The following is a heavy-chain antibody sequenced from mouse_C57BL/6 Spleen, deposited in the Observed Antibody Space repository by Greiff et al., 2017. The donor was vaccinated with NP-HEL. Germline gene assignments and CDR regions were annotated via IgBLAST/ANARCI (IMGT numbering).Heavy chain of an antibody. CDR3: ATELGTWCAY. CDR2: IYPSDSET. CDR1: GYTFTSYW. V-gene: IGHV1-61*01. Sequence: VQLQQSGAELVRPGSSVKLSCKASGYTFTSYWMDWVKQRPGQGLEWIGNIYPSDSETHYNQKFKDKATLTVDKSSSTAYMQLSSLTYEDSAVYYCATELGTWCAYWGQGTLVTVSA. D-gene: IGHD4-1*01. J-gene: IGHJ3*01.